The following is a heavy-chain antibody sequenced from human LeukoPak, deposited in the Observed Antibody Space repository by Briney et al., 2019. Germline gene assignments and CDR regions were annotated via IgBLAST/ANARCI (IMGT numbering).Heavy chain of an antibody. Sequence: PGGSLRLSCAASGFTFTSYTMNWVRQAPGKGLEWVSYISSSGSTIYYADSVKGRFTISRDNAKNSLYLQMNSLRAEDTAVYYRARDPPPGLFYGEGFDPWGQGTLVTVSS. CDR2: ISSSGSTI. D-gene: IGHD4-17*01. CDR1: GFTFTSYT. J-gene: IGHJ5*02. V-gene: IGHV3-48*03. CDR3: ARDPPPGLFYGEGFDP.